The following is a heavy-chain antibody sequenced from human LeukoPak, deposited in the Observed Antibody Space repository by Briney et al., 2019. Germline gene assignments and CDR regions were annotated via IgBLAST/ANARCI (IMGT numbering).Heavy chain of an antibody. CDR1: GFTFRDYW. CDR3: ATLTDAVAGAAFDY. Sequence: GGSLRLSCAASGFTFRDYWMHWIRQAPGKGLVWVSSLFKDGSNTRYADSVKGRFIISRDNAKNTLYLQMNSLRGDDTAVYYCATLTDAVAGAAFDYWGQGTLVTVSS. CDR2: LFKDGSNT. D-gene: IGHD6-19*01. V-gene: IGHV3-74*01. J-gene: IGHJ4*02.